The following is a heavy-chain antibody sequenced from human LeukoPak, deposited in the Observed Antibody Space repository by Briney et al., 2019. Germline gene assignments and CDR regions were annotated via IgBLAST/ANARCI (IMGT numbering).Heavy chain of an antibody. Sequence: SETLSLTCAVYGGPFSGYYWSWIRQPPGKGLEWIGEINHSGSTNYNPSLKSRVTISVDTSKNQFSLKLSSVTAADTAVYYCARADRRYSGYREYFDYWGQGTLVTVSS. CDR3: ARADRRYSGYREYFDY. CDR1: GGPFSGYY. J-gene: IGHJ4*02. V-gene: IGHV4-34*01. D-gene: IGHD5-12*01. CDR2: INHSGST.